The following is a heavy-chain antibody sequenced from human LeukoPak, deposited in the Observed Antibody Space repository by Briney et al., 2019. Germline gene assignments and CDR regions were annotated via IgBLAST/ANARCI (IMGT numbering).Heavy chain of an antibody. CDR3: ARDPRLNWFDP. CDR2: IYYSGST. V-gene: IGHV4-59*12. D-gene: IGHD3-16*01. Sequence: SETLSLTCTVSGGSISSYYWSWIRQPPGKGLEWIGYIYYSGSTNYNPSLKSRVTISVDTSKNQFSLKLSSVTAADTAVYYCARDPRLNWFDPWGQGTLVTVSS. J-gene: IGHJ5*02. CDR1: GGSISSYY.